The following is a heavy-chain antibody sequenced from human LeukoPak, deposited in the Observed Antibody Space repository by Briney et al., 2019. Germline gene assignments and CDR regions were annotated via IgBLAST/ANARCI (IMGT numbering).Heavy chain of an antibody. CDR3: ARDVMTTVTII. Sequence: SETLSLTCAVYGGSFSGYYWSWIRQPPGKGLEWIGEINHSGSTNYNPSLKSRVTISVDTSKNQFSLKLSSVTAADTAVYYCARDVMTTVTIIWGQGTLVTVSS. CDR1: GGSFSGYY. V-gene: IGHV4-34*01. CDR2: INHSGST. J-gene: IGHJ4*02. D-gene: IGHD4-17*01.